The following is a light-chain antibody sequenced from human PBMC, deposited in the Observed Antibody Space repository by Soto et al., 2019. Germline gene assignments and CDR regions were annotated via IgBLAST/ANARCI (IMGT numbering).Light chain of an antibody. Sequence: EIVLTQSPATLSLSPGERATLSCMASQSVRSYVAWYQHKPGPAPRLLISDAANRATGVPARFSGSGSGPDFPLTISTLKPEDFAVFYCQQRSNWLFTFGPGTRVDL. J-gene: IGKJ3*01. CDR1: QSVRSY. CDR2: DAA. CDR3: QQRSNWLFT. V-gene: IGKV3-11*01.